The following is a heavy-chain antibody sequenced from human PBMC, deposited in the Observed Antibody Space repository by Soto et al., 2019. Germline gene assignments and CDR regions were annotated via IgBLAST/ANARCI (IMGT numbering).Heavy chain of an antibody. V-gene: IGHV3-23*01. J-gene: IGHJ4*02. CDR3: AKGGEGSCSQTSCLYCSDS. CDR1: GFTFSTYA. Sequence: EVQLLDSGGGLVQPGGSLRLSCAASGFTFSTYAMSWVPQAPGKGREWVSTISGRGDSSYYATSVKGRFTISRDNSRNTLDLQMNSLRVEDTAVYYCAKGGEGSCSQTSCLYCSDSWGQGTLVTVSS. CDR2: ISGRGDSS. D-gene: IGHD2-15*01.